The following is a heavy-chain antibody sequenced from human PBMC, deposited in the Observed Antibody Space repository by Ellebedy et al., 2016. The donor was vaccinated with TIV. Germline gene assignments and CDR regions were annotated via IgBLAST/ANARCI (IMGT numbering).Heavy chain of an antibody. Sequence: GGSLRLSXTASGFTFSGYWMTWVRQAPGKGLEWVANVKEDGSETYYVDSVKGRFTISRDNAKNSLYLQMNSLRADDTAVYYCARDGPRYCSSSRYPCHAFDIWGQGTMVTVSS. CDR1: GFTFSGYW. CDR3: ARDGPRYCSSSRYPCHAFDI. D-gene: IGHD2-2*01. V-gene: IGHV3-7*01. CDR2: VKEDGSET. J-gene: IGHJ3*02.